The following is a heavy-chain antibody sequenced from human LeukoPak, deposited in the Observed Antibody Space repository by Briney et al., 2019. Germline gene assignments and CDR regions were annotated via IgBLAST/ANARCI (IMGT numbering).Heavy chain of an antibody. Sequence: SETLSLTCAVYGGSFSGYYWSWVRQSPGKGLEWIGEISGITNYNPSLKSRVTLSVDTSKNQSSLKVRSVTAADTALYFCARQFGEPAAILDSWGQGTLVTVSS. D-gene: IGHD2-2*01. CDR2: ISGIT. CDR1: GGSFSGYY. V-gene: IGHV4-34*01. CDR3: ARQFGEPAAILDS. J-gene: IGHJ4*02.